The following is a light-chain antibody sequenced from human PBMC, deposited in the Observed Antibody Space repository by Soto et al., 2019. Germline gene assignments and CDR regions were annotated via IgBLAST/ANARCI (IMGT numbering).Light chain of an antibody. V-gene: IGLV2-14*01. CDR2: GVT. Sequence: QSALTQPASVSGSPGQSITISCTGTSSDVGGYNYVSWYQQHPGIAPKLLIYGVTNRPSGVSTRFSGSKSGNTASLTISGRQADDEAAYHCSSYTSASTLLYLFGTGTKLTVL. J-gene: IGLJ1*01. CDR1: SSDVGGYNY. CDR3: SSYTSASTLLYL.